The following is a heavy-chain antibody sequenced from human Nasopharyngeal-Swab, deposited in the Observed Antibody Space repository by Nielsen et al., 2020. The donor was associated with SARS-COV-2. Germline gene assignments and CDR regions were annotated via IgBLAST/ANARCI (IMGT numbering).Heavy chain of an antibody. J-gene: IGHJ6*02. CDR1: GGSISSSSYY. CDR3: ARGVGSTSYYYYGMDV. V-gene: IGHV4-39*01. D-gene: IGHD2-2*01. CDR2: IYYSGST. Sequence: SETLSLTCTVSGGSISSSSYYWGWIRQPPGKGLEWIGSIYYSGSTYYNPSLKSRVTISVDTSKNQFSLQLNSVTPEDTAVYYCARGVGSTSYYYYGMDVWGQGTTVTVSS.